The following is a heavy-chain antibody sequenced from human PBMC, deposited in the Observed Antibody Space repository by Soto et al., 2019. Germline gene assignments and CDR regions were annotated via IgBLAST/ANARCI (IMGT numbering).Heavy chain of an antibody. CDR1: GGSISSYY. V-gene: IGHV4-4*07. CDR2: VYSSGSA. CDR3: ARSSHKESWFDP. D-gene: IGHD6-13*01. Sequence: PSETLSLTCTVSGGSISSYYWSWIRQPAGKRLEWIGRVYSSGSASYNPSLRSRVTMSVDTSKNQFSLKLNSVTAADTAVYYCARSSHKESWFDPWGQGTLVTVSS. J-gene: IGHJ5*02.